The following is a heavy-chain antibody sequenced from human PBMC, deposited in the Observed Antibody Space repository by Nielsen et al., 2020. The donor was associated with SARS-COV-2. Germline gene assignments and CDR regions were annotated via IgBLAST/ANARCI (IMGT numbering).Heavy chain of an antibody. D-gene: IGHD6-6*01. Sequence: WLRQPPGKGLEWIGYIYYSGSTNYNPSLKSRVTISVDTSKNQFSLKLSSVTAADTAVYYCARLRSIAARPITYYYYGMDVWGQGTTVTVSS. V-gene: IGHV4-59*12. CDR2: IYYSGST. J-gene: IGHJ6*02. CDR3: ARLRSIAARPITYYYYGMDV.